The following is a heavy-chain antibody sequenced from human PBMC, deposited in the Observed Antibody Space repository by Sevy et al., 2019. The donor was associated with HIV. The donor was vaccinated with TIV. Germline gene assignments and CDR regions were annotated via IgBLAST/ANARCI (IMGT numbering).Heavy chain of an antibody. D-gene: IGHD5-18*01. CDR2: VSGNGGHT. Sequence: GGSLRLSCAASGFTFSSYAMSWVRQAPGKGLDWISAVSGNGGHTYYADSVKGRFTISRDNSKNTLFLQMNSLRAEDTAVYYWAKEIQRGGAFDNWGQGTMVTVSS. J-gene: IGHJ3*02. V-gene: IGHV3-23*01. CDR3: AKEIQRGGAFDN. CDR1: GFTFSSYA.